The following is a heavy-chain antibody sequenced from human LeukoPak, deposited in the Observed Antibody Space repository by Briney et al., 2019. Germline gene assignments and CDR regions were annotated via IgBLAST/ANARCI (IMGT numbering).Heavy chain of an antibody. CDR1: GFTLSSYE. V-gene: IGHV3-48*01. Sequence: AGGSLRLSCAASGFTLSSYEMNWVRQAQGKGLKGVSYISSSSSTIYYADSVKGRFTISRDNAKNSLYLQMNSLRAEDTALYYCAKDQGYYYDSSGSENAFDIWGQGTMVTVSS. J-gene: IGHJ3*02. D-gene: IGHD3-22*01. CDR3: AKDQGYYYDSSGSENAFDI. CDR2: ISSSSSTI.